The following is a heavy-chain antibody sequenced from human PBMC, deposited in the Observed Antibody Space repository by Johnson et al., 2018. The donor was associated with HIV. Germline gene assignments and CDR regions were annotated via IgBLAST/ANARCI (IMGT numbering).Heavy chain of an antibody. J-gene: IGHJ3*02. Sequence: QVQLVESGGGLVKPGGSLRLSCAASGFTFSDYYMSWIRQAPGKGLEWVSYISSSGNTIFYAASVKGRFTISRDNAKNSLFLQMNSLRAEDTAVYYCAGGFYYGSGSYHGAFDIWGQGTMVTVSS. D-gene: IGHD3-10*01. V-gene: IGHV3-11*04. CDR1: GFTFSDYY. CDR2: ISSSGNTI. CDR3: AGGFYYGSGSYHGAFDI.